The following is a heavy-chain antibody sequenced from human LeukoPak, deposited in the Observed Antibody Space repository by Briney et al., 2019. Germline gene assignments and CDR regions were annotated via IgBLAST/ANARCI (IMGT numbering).Heavy chain of an antibody. CDR3: AREKGNFFDP. CDR1: GGSISSGNYY. V-gene: IGHV4-31*03. D-gene: IGHD1-7*01. J-gene: IGHJ5*02. CDR2: IFHSGST. Sequence: SETLSLTCTVSGGSISSGNYYWSWNRQQPGKGLDWIGYIFHSGSTYYNPSLKSRVTISVDTSKNQFSLKLYSVTAADTAVYYCAREKGNFFDPWGQGTLVTVSS.